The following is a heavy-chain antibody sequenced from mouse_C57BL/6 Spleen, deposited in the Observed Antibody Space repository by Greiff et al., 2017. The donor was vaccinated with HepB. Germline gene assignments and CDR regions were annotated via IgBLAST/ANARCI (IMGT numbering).Heavy chain of an antibody. Sequence: EVKVEESGGGLVKPGGSLKLSCAASGFTFSSYAMSWVRQTPEKRLEWVATISDGGSYTYYPDNVKGRFTISRDNAKNNLYLQMSHLKSEDTAMYYCARESMITSFDYWGQGTTLTVSS. J-gene: IGHJ2*01. CDR2: ISDGGSYT. CDR1: GFTFSSYA. D-gene: IGHD2-4*01. CDR3: ARESMITSFDY. V-gene: IGHV5-4*01.